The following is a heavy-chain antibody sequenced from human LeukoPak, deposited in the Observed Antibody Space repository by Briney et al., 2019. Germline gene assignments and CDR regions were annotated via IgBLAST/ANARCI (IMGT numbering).Heavy chain of an antibody. Sequence: GESLKISCKGSGYSINNYWIGWVRQMPGKGLEWMGIIYPADSDIRYSPSFQGQVTISADKSISTAYLQWSSLKASDTAIYYCARQEYCSGGSCYTWFDPWGQGTLVTVSP. J-gene: IGHJ5*02. CDR1: GYSINNYW. CDR3: ARQEYCSGGSCYTWFDP. CDR2: IYPADSDI. D-gene: IGHD2-15*01. V-gene: IGHV5-51*01.